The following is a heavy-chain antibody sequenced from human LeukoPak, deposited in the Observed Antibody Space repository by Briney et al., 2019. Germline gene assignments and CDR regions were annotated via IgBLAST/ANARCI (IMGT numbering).Heavy chain of an antibody. CDR3: ARSGTYYDSSGYSPYFDY. Sequence: SETLSLTCTVSGGSISSGGYYWSWIRQHPGKGLEWIGYIYYSGSTYYNPSLKSRVTISVDTSKNQFSLKLGSVTAADTAVYYCARSGTYYDSSGYSPYFDYWGQGTLVTVSS. CDR2: IYYSGST. CDR1: GGSISSGGYY. V-gene: IGHV4-31*03. D-gene: IGHD3-22*01. J-gene: IGHJ4*02.